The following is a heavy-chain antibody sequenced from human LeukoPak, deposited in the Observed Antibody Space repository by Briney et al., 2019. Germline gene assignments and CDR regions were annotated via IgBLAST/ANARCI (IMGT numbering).Heavy chain of an antibody. CDR3: ARDPESPGITMVRGVIMGDGAFDI. CDR2: INPSGGST. Sequence: ASVKVSCKASGYTFTSYYMHWVRQAPGQGLEWMGIINPSGGSTSYAQKFQGRVTMTRDTSTNTVYMELSSLRSEDTAVYYCARDPESPGITMVRGVIMGDGAFDIWGQGTMVTVSS. J-gene: IGHJ3*02. V-gene: IGHV1-46*01. CDR1: GYTFTSYY. D-gene: IGHD3-10*01.